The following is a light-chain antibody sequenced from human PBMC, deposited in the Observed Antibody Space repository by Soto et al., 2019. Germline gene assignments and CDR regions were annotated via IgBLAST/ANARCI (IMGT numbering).Light chain of an antibody. Sequence: QSVLTQPPSASGTPGQRVTISCSGSYSNVETNYVYWYQQVPGTAPKLLIYTNDQRPSGVPDRFSASKSGTSASLAISGLRSEYEADYFCSATDDSLGGPVFGGGTKVTVL. CDR3: SATDDSLGGPV. CDR2: TND. V-gene: IGLV1-47*02. CDR1: YSNVETNY. J-gene: IGLJ2*01.